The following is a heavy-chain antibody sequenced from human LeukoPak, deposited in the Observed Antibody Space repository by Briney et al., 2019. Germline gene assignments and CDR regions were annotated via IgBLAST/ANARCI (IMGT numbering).Heavy chain of an antibody. J-gene: IGHJ1*01. D-gene: IGHD2-2*01. CDR2: IHPGGNT. V-gene: IGHV3-53*03. Sequence: GGPLTLSCAPSGLTESTNFMICAPQPPGKALEGVSVIHPGGNTYYADSVKGRFTISRDNLKNTIHLQMNSLRVEDTAVYYCVRGHYAGSAVWGQGTLVTVSS. CDR3: VRGHYAGSAV. CDR1: GLTESTNF.